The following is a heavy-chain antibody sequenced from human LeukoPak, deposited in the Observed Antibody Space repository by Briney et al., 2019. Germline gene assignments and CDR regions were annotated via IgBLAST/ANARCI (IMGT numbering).Heavy chain of an antibody. V-gene: IGHV3-21*01. CDR2: ISSSSSYI. D-gene: IGHD2-21*02. Sequence: GGSLRLSCAASGFTFSSYSMNWVRQAPGKGLEWVSSISSSSSYIYYADSVKGRFTISRDNAKNSLYLQMNSLRAEDTAVYYCARKGDLYYYYMDVWGKGTTVTISS. CDR1: GFTFSSYS. J-gene: IGHJ6*03. CDR3: ARKGDLYYYYMDV.